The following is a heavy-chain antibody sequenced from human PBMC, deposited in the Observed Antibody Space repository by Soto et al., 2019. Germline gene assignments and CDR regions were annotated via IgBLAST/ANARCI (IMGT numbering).Heavy chain of an antibody. CDR3: AKDRGIIVKAGDAFDV. Sequence: GGSLRLSCASSGFTLSMSAVNWVRQAPGKGLEWVSYISDSGDRTYYADSVKGRFTISRDRSKNTVPLQMDSLRAEDTAVYYCAKDRGIIVKAGDAFDVWDQGTKVTVSS. D-gene: IGHD3-16*02. CDR2: ISDSGDRT. J-gene: IGHJ3*01. V-gene: IGHV3-23*01. CDR1: GFTLSMSA.